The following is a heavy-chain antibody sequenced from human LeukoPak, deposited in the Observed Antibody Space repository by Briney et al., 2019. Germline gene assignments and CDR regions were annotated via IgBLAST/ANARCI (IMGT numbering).Heavy chain of an antibody. D-gene: IGHD6-6*01. Sequence: ASVKVSCKVSGYTLTDYYMHWVQQAPGKGLEWMGLVDPEDGETIYAEKFQGRVTITADTSTDTAYMELSSLRSEDTAVYYCATDRLGSSSYDYWGQGTLVTVSS. V-gene: IGHV1-69-2*01. J-gene: IGHJ4*02. CDR2: VDPEDGET. CDR1: GYTLTDYY. CDR3: ATDRLGSSSYDY.